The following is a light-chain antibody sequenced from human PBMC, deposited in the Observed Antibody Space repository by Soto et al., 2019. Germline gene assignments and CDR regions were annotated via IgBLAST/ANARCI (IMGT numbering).Light chain of an antibody. CDR1: QDISNY. Sequence: DVQMTQSPSSLSASVGDTITITCQATQDISNYLNWYQQKPGEAPKLLIYDASKLETGVPSRFSGSGSGTDFTFTISSLQPEDFATYHCQQYDHLPITFGQGTKVDI. V-gene: IGKV1-33*01. CDR3: QQYDHLPIT. J-gene: IGKJ1*01. CDR2: DAS.